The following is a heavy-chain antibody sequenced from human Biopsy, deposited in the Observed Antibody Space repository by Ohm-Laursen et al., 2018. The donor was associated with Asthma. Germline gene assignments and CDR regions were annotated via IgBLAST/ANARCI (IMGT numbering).Heavy chain of an antibody. J-gene: IGHJ3*01. Sequence: GASVKVSCKPSGYNFISFAIHWVRQAPGQRLGWMGWVNTGNGDTKYSQKFQGRVTITRDTSASTAYMELRSLRSEDTATYYCARTYYDFLTGQVKDVFGVWGQGTMVTVSS. D-gene: IGHD3-9*01. CDR2: VNTGNGDT. V-gene: IGHV1-3*04. CDR1: GYNFISFA. CDR3: ARTYYDFLTGQVKDVFGV.